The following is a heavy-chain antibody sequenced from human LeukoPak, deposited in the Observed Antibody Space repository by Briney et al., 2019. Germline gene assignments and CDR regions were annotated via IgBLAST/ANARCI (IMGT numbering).Heavy chain of an antibody. CDR3: ARADSTDAFDI. Sequence: ASVKVSCKASGYTFTSYDINWVRQATGQGLEWMGWINPNSGGTNYAQKFQGRATMTRDTSISTAYMELGRLRSDDTAVYYCARADSTDAFDIWGQGTMVTVSS. CDR2: INPNSGGT. J-gene: IGHJ3*02. V-gene: IGHV1-2*02. CDR1: GYTFTSYD.